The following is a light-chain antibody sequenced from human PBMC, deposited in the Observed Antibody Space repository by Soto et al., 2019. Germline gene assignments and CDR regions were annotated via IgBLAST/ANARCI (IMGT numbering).Light chain of an antibody. Sequence: IQMTQSPSTPSASVGDRVTITCRASQSISSWLAWYQQKPGKAPKLLIYDASSLESGVPSRFSGSGSGTEFTLTISSLQPDDFATYYCQQYNSYSKTFGQGTKVDIK. V-gene: IGKV1-5*01. CDR1: QSISSW. J-gene: IGKJ1*01. CDR3: QQYNSYSKT. CDR2: DAS.